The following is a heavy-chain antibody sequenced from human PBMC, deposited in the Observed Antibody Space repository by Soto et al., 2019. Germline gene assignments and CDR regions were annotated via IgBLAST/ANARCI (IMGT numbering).Heavy chain of an antibody. CDR2: INAGNGST. J-gene: IGHJ3*02. D-gene: IGHD3-3*01. CDR1: GYTFTSYA. CDR3: ARARDFWSCYDPPNDAFDI. V-gene: IGHV1-3*01. Sequence: GASVKVSCKASGYTFTSYAMHWVRQAPGQRLEWMGWINAGNGSTKYSQKFQGRVTITRDTSASTAYMELSRLRSDDTAVYYCARARDFWSCYDPPNDAFDIWGQGTMVTVSS.